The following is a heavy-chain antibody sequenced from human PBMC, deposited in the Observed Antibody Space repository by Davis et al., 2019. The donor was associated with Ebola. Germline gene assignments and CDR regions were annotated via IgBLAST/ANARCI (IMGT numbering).Heavy chain of an antibody. CDR3: ARALFGGYYYFDY. Sequence: ASVKVSRKASGYTFTSYAMHWVRQAPGQGLERMGLINPGGGSTNYAQKFQGRVTMTRDTSTSTVYMELSSLRSEDTAVYYCARALFGGYYYFDYWGQGTLVTVSS. CDR2: INPGGGST. V-gene: IGHV1-46*01. D-gene: IGHD1-26*01. J-gene: IGHJ4*02. CDR1: GYTFTSYA.